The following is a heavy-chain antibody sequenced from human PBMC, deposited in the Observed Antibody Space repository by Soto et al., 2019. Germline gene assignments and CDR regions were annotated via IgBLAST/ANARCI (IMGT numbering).Heavy chain of an antibody. V-gene: IGHV4-30-2*01. CDR2: TYYSGIT. CDR3: ARGSSIAGLYYGMDV. J-gene: IGHJ6*02. D-gene: IGHD6-6*01. Sequence: SETLSLTCDVSGDTISTGGYTWAWIRQQPGKALEWIGHTYYSGITYYNPSLKSRVIISVDRSKNQFSLKLSSVTAADTAVYYCARGSSIAGLYYGMDVWGQGTTVTVAS. CDR1: GDTISTGGYT.